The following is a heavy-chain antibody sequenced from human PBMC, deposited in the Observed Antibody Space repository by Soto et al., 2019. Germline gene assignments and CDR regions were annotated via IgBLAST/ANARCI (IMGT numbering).Heavy chain of an antibody. J-gene: IGHJ4*02. D-gene: IGHD5-12*01. V-gene: IGHV3-53*01. CDR1: GFTGSAHY. Sequence: EVQVVESGGGLIQPGGSMRLSCVVSGFTGSAHYTNWVRQAPGKGLEWVSTIYSGGATYYAASVKGRFTVSGDNSKNTLNLQMNNLRAEGTAVYYCARAGMWLGQLDWGQGSLVTVSS. CDR3: ARAGMWLGQLD. CDR2: IYSGGAT.